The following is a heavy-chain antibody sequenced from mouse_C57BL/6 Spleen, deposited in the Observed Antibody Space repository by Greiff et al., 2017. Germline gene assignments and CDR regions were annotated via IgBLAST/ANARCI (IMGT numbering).Heavy chain of an antibody. D-gene: IGHD2-1*01. CDR1: GYTFTSYW. V-gene: IGHV1-69*01. CDR3: ARGIYYGNYEAMDY. Sequence: QVQLQQPGAELVMPGASVKLSCKASGYTFTSYWMHWVKQRPGQGLEWIGEIDPSDSYTNYNQKFKGKSTLTVDKSSSTAYMQLSSLTSADSAVYYCARGIYYGNYEAMDYWGQGTSVTVSS. CDR2: IDPSDSYT. J-gene: IGHJ4*01.